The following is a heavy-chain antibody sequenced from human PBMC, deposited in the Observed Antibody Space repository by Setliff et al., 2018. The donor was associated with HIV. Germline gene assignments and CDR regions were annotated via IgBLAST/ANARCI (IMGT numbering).Heavy chain of an antibody. Sequence: SETLSLTCTVSGGSISSYYWSWIRQPPGKGLEWIGYIYTSGSVNYNPSLNSRVTISVDTSKNQFSLKVNSVTAADTAVYYCARSPRIGVAGEFEYWDQGTLVTVSS. J-gene: IGHJ4*02. CDR3: ARSPRIGVAGEFEY. CDR1: GGSISSYY. CDR2: IYTSGSV. D-gene: IGHD6-19*01. V-gene: IGHV4-4*09.